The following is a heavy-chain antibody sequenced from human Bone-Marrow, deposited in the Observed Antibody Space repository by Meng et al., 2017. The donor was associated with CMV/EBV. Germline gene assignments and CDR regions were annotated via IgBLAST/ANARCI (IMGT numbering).Heavy chain of an antibody. CDR2: IRYDGSNK. CDR1: GFTFSDYG. J-gene: IGHJ3*02. Sequence: GESLKISCAASGFTFSDYGMYWVRQAPGKGLEWVAYIRYDGSNKYYADSVRGRFTISRENSKNTLYLQMNSLRVEDTAVYYCARDRRVRGVHDAFDIWGQGTMVTVSS. CDR3: ARDRRVRGVHDAFDI. D-gene: IGHD3-10*01. V-gene: IGHV3-30*02.